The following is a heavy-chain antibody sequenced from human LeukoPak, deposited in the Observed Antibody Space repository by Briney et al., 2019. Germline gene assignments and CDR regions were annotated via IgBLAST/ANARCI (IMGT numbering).Heavy chain of an antibody. CDR3: ARDRMGATPDY. CDR2: IYARGSA. D-gene: IGHD1-26*01. CDR1: CGSLNSQY. Sequence: LETPSPTRSVSCGSLNSQYFRSVRHPAREGLGWIGRIYARGSADYNPSLKSRVTMSVDTSKNQFSLKLTSVTAADTAVYYCARDRMGATPDYWGQGALVTVSS. V-gene: IGHV4-4*07. J-gene: IGHJ4*02.